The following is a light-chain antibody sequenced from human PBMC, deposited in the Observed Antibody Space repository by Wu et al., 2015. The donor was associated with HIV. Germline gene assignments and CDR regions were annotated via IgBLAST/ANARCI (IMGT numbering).Light chain of an antibody. CDR1: QSVSKF. CDR3: QQRSNWLT. V-gene: IGKV3-11*01. Sequence: EIVLTQSPATLSLSPGERATLSCRASQSVSKFLAWYQQKPGQSPRLLIYDASNRATGIPARFSGSGSGTDFTLTISSLEPEDFAVYYCQQRSNWLTFGGGPRWRS. J-gene: IGKJ4*01. CDR2: DAS.